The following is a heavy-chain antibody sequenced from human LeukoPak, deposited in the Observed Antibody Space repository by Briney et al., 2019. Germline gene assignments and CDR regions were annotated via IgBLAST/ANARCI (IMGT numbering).Heavy chain of an antibody. V-gene: IGHV5-51*01. J-gene: IGHJ4*02. Sequence: GESLKISCKGSGYSFTSYWIGWVRQMPGKGLEWMGIIYPGDSDTRYSPSFQGQVTVSADTSVSTAYLQWSSLKASDTAMYFCARIHTVFGADFWGQGTLVTVSS. CDR1: GYSFTSYW. CDR3: ARIHTVFGADF. CDR2: IYPGDSDT. D-gene: IGHD3-3*01.